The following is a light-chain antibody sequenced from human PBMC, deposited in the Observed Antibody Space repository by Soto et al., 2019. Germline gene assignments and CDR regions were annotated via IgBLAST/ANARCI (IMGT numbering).Light chain of an antibody. V-gene: IGLV2-18*02. Sequence: QSALTQPPSVSGSPGQSVTISCTGTSSDVGKYDRVSWYQQPPGTAPKLIIYEVTNRPSGVPARFSGSKSGNTASLTISGLQAEDEADYYCCSYTSTSRYVFGAGTKVTVL. CDR3: CSYTSTSRYV. CDR1: SSDVGKYDR. J-gene: IGLJ1*01. CDR2: EVT.